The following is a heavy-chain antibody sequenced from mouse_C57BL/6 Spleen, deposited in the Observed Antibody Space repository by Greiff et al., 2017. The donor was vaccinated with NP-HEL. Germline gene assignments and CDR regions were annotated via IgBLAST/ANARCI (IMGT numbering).Heavy chain of an antibody. V-gene: IGHV1-82*01. CDR1: GYAFSSSW. CDR3: ARCSARYWYFDV. D-gene: IGHD3-1*01. CDR2: IYPGDGDI. Sequence: VQLQQSGPELVKPGASVKISCKASGYAFSSSWMNWVKQRPGKGLEWIGRIYPGDGDINYNGKFKGKATLTAVKSSSTAYMQLSSLTSEDSAVYFCARCSARYWYFDVWGTGTTVTVSS. J-gene: IGHJ1*03.